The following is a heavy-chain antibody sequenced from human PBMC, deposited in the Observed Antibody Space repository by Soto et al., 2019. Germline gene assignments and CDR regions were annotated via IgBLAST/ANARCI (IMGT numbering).Heavy chain of an antibody. J-gene: IGHJ6*03. V-gene: IGHV4-59*01. CDR1: GGSISSYY. CDR3: ARDTDYYYYMEV. Sequence: SETLSLTCTVSGGSISSYYWSWIRQPPGKGLEWIGYIYYSGSTNYNPSLKSRVTISVDTSKNQFSLKLSSVTAADTAVYYCARDTDYYYYMEVWGKGTTVTVSS. CDR2: IYYSGST.